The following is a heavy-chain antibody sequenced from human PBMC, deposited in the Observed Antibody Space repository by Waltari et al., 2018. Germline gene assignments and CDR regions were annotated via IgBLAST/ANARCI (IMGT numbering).Heavy chain of an antibody. J-gene: IGHJ4*02. Sequence: YNPSLKSRVTISVDTSKNQFSLNLRSVTAADTAIYYCARQYDFYDSSGYLDYWGQGILGTVSS. D-gene: IGHD3-22*01. V-gene: IGHV4-39*07. CDR3: ARQYDFYDSSGYLDY.